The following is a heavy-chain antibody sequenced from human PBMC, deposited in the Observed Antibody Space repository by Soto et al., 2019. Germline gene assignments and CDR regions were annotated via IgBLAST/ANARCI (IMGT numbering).Heavy chain of an antibody. V-gene: IGHV3-23*01. J-gene: IGHJ3*01. CDR1: GFTFNSYA. D-gene: IGHD3-10*02. CDR3: AKTLAMFSAPHEAFDV. CDR2: VSASGDIT. Sequence: EVQLLESGGDLVQPGGSLRLSCAASGFTFNSYAMSWVRQAPGKGLEWVSSVSASGDITYYADSGKGRFTLSRDDSRKMLLLQMSSMRTEDPAVDYCAKTLAMFSAPHEAFDVWGQGTMVTVSS.